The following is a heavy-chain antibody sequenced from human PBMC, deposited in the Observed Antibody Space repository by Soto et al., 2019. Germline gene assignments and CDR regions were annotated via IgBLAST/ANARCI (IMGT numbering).Heavy chain of an antibody. Sequence: EVQLVESGGDLVQRGGSLRLSCAASGFHFSSYWMHWVRHTPGKGLDWVARISGDGVTTYYADSVTGRFTVSRDNAKNNMSLQLSGLRAGDTAAYYCDREYYGLWAGDYTDCWGKGTMVSVSS. CDR1: GFHFSSYW. V-gene: IGHV3-74*01. J-gene: IGHJ4*02. CDR3: DREYYGLWAGDYTDC. D-gene: IGHD3-3*01. CDR2: ISGDGVTT.